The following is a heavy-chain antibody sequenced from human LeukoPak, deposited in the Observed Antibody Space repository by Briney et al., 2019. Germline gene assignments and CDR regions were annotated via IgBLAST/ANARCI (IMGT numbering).Heavy chain of an antibody. D-gene: IGHD5-12*01. V-gene: IGHV4-59*06. J-gene: IGHJ4*02. CDR3: ARDTRIEWLRFLGY. CDR1: GGSISSYY. Sequence: SETLSLTCTVSGGSISSYYWSWIRQFPGKGLEWIGYIYHSGNTYYNPPLESRVTMSVDTSENRFSLKVNSVTAADTAIYYCARDTRIEWLRFLGYWGQGILVTVSS. CDR2: IYHSGNT.